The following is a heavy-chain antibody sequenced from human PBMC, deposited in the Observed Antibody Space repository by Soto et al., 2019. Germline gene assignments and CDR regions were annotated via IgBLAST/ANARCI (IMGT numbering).Heavy chain of an antibody. CDR1: GYTFTSYG. D-gene: IGHD6-13*01. Sequence: GASVKVSCKASGYTFTSYGISWVRQAPGQGLEWMGGFDPEDGETIYAQKFQGRVTMTEDTSTDTAYMELSSLRSEDTAVYYCATREIAAAGTQWFDPWGQGTLVTVSS. CDR3: ATREIAAAGTQWFDP. J-gene: IGHJ5*02. V-gene: IGHV1-24*01. CDR2: FDPEDGET.